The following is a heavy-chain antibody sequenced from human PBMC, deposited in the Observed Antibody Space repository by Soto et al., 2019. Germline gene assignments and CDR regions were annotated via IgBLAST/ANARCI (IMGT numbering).Heavy chain of an antibody. CDR1: GDSFSSYA. CDR2: IVPIFGSR. D-gene: IGHD2-2*03. CDR3: ARDGYCISTSCHDDPYYYCMDV. Sequence: GASVKVSCKASGDSFSSYAMSWVRQAPGQGLEWMGGIVPIFGSRNYAQKLQGRVTITADASISTAYMELTSLRSDDTAMYYCARDGYCISTSCHDDPYYYCMDVRRQVHTVPAS. J-gene: IGHJ6*02. V-gene: IGHV1-69*13.